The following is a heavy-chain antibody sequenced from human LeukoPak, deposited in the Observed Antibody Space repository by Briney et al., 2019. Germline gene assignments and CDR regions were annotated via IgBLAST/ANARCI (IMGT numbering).Heavy chain of an antibody. Sequence: GGSLRLSCAASGFTLSRSAMHWVRQAPGKGLEWVAVIWYDGSNKYFADSVKGRFTISRDNAKNSLYLQMNSLRAEDTAVYYCARQYSYDSRYFDSWGQGTLVTVSS. CDR3: ARQYSYDSRYFDS. J-gene: IGHJ4*02. V-gene: IGHV3-33*01. CDR2: IWYDGSNK. CDR1: GFTLSRSA. D-gene: IGHD5-18*01.